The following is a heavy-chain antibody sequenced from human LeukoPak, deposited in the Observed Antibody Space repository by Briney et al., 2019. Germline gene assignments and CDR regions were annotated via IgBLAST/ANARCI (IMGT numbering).Heavy chain of an antibody. V-gene: IGHV4-34*01. J-gene: IGHJ2*01. Sequence: PSETLSLTCAVYGGSFSGYYWSWIRQPPGKGLEWIGEINHSGSTNYNPSLKSRVTISVDMSKNQFSLKLSSVTAADTAVYYCARGLYSSGIFDLWGRGTLVTVSS. CDR3: ARGLYSSGIFDL. CDR1: GGSFSGYY. CDR2: INHSGST. D-gene: IGHD6-19*01.